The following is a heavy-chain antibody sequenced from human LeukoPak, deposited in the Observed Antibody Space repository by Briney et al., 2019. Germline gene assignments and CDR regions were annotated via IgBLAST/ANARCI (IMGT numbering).Heavy chain of an antibody. D-gene: IGHD3-16*02. CDR2: INHSGSA. CDR3: ARGSYPGWINGEFNF. Sequence: SETLSLTCAVYGGSFSGYYWSWIRQPPWKGLECIGEINHSGSANYNPSLKSRVTISVDTSKHQFSLKLSSVTAADTAVYYCARGSYPGWINGEFNFWGQGTLVIVSS. CDR1: GGSFSGYY. J-gene: IGHJ4*02. V-gene: IGHV4-34*01.